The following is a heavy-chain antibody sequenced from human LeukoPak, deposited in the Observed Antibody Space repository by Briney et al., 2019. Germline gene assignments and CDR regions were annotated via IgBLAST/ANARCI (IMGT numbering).Heavy chain of an antibody. D-gene: IGHD5-12*01. Sequence: GGSLRLSCAAPGFTFSSYAMHWVRQAPGKGLEWVAVISYDGSNKYYADSVKGRFTISRDNSKNTLYLQMNSLRAEDTAVYYCARDPALEDSGYENYFDYWGQGTLVTVSS. J-gene: IGHJ4*02. CDR3: ARDPALEDSGYENYFDY. CDR1: GFTFSSYA. CDR2: ISYDGSNK. V-gene: IGHV3-30*04.